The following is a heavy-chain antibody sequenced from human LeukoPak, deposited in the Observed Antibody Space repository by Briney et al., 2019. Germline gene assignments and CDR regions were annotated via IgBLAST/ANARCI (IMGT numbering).Heavy chain of an antibody. D-gene: IGHD1-1*01. CDR2: ISSRSSYI. CDR3: ARRLEP. J-gene: IGHJ4*02. V-gene: IGHV3-21*01. CDR1: GFTFSNYS. Sequence: GGSLRLSCAASGFTFSNYSMNWVRQAPGKGLEWVSSISSRSSYIYYADSVKGRFTISRDNSKNTLYLQMNSLRAEDTAVYYCARRLEPWGQGTLVTVSS.